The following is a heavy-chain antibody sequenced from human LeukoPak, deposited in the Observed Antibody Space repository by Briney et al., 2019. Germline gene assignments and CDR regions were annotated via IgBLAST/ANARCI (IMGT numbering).Heavy chain of an antibody. V-gene: IGHV4-39*01. CDR1: GGSISSSSYY. Sequence: SETLSLTCTVSGGSISSSSYYWGWIRQPPGEWLEWIGSSYYSGSAYYNPSLRSRVTISVDTSKNQFSLKLRSVTAAETAVYYCERHVENSGYDYGLYYYYYYYMAVWGKGTTVTVSS. CDR2: SYYSGSA. J-gene: IGHJ6*03. CDR3: ERHVENSGYDYGLYYYYYYYMAV. D-gene: IGHD5-12*01.